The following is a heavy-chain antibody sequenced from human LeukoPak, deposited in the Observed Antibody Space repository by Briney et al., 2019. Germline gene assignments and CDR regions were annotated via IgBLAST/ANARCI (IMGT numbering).Heavy chain of an antibody. D-gene: IGHD1-26*01. V-gene: IGHV4-30-4*08. J-gene: IGHJ6*03. Sequence: PSETLSLTCTVSGGSISSGDYYWSWIRQPPGKGLEWLGYIYYSGRTYYNPSLKSRVTISVDTSKNQFSLKLSSVTAADTAVYYCARDGMVGATKYYYYMDVWGKGTTVTVSS. CDR2: IYYSGRT. CDR3: ARDGMVGATKYYYYMDV. CDR1: GGSISSGDYY.